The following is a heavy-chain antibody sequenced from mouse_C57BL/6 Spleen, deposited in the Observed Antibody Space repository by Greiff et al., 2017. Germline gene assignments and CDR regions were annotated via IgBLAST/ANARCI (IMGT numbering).Heavy chain of an antibody. CDR3: AREGGDYDYEFDD. CDR2: IHPNSGST. CDR1: GYTFTSYW. D-gene: IGHD2-4*01. V-gene: IGHV1-64*01. J-gene: IGHJ2*01. Sequence: QVQLQQPGAELVKPGASVKLSCKASGYTFTSYWMHWVKQRPGQGLEWIGMIHPNSGSTNYNEKFKSKATLTVDKSSSTAYMQLSSLTSEDSAVYDCAREGGDYDYEFDDWGQGTTLTVSS.